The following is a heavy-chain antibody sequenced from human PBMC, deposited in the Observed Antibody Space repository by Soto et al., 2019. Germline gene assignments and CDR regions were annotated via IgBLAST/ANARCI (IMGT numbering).Heavy chain of an antibody. CDR1: GFTFSSYA. CDR2: ISGSGGST. Sequence: EVQLLESGGGLVQPGGPLRLSCAASGFTFSSYAMSWVRQAPGKGLEWVSAISGSGGSTYYADSVKGRFTISRDNSKNTLYLQMNSLRAEDTAVYYCATSGAYYDFWSGYFDYWGQGTLVTVSS. CDR3: ATSGAYYDFWSGYFDY. J-gene: IGHJ4*02. V-gene: IGHV3-23*01. D-gene: IGHD3-3*01.